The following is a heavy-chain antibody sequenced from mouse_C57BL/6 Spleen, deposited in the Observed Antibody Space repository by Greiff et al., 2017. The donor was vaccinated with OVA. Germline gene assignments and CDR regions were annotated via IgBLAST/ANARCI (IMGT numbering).Heavy chain of an antibody. CDR1: GFSFNTYA. J-gene: IGHJ3*01. Sequence: EVKVVESGGGLVQPKGSLKLSCAASGFSFNTYAMNWVRQAPGKGLEWVARIRSKSNNYATYYADSVKDRFTISRDDSESMLYLQMNNLKTEDTAMYYCVSDDGYYSAWFAYWGQGTLVTVSA. V-gene: IGHV10-1*01. CDR2: IRSKSNNYAT. CDR3: VSDDGYYSAWFAY. D-gene: IGHD2-3*01.